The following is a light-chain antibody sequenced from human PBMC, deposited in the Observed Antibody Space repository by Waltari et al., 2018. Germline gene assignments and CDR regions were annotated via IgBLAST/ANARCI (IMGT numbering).Light chain of an antibody. J-gene: IGLJ3*02. CDR2: DND. V-gene: IGLV1-51*01. CDR1: RTNIGSNS. CDR3: GTWDDSLSAQV. Sequence: QSVLTPPPSVSAAPGQKVTISCSGRRTNIGSNSVSSDLQLPGTSPKLLIYDNDKRPSGFPDRFSGSKSGTSATLGITGLQTGDEADYYCGTWDDSLSAQVFGGGTKLTVL.